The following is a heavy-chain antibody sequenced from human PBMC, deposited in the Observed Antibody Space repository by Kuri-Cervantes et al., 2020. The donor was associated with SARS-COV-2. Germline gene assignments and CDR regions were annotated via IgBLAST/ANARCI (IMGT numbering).Heavy chain of an antibody. V-gene: IGHV5-51*01. J-gene: IGHJ4*02. CDR3: ARSPITGTFRSFDY. CDR1: GYSFTSYW. D-gene: IGHD1-7*01. Sequence: GGSLRLSCKGSGYSFTSYWIGWVRQMPGKGLEWMGIIYPGDSDTRCSPSFQGQVTISADKSISTAYLQWSSLKASDTAMYYCARSPITGTFRSFDYWGQGTLVTVSS. CDR2: IYPGDSDT.